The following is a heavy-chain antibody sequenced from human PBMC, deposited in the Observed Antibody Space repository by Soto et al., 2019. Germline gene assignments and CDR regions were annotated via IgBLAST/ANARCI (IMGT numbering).Heavy chain of an antibody. CDR2: IYYSGST. V-gene: IGHV4-31*02. CDR3: SRQAEVGSRFTVPVSAFLRNRASDL. D-gene: IGHD3-10*01. J-gene: IGHJ2*01. Sequence: GKGLEWSGYIYYSGSTYDNPSLKSRVTISVDTSKNRFSLKLSSVTAADTAVFFFSRQAEVGSRFTVPVSAFLRNRASDL.